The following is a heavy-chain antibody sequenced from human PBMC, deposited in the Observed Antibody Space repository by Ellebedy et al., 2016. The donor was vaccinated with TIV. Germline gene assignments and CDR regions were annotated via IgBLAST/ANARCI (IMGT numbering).Heavy chain of an antibody. CDR1: GYTFTGYY. CDR3: ARYPRVRTDYYYYSMDV. J-gene: IGHJ6*02. V-gene: IGHV1-2*02. D-gene: IGHD2-2*01. Sequence: ASVKVSCKASGYTFTGYYMHWVRQAPGQGLEWMGWINPNSGGTNYAQKFQGRVTMTRDTSISTAYMELSRLRSDDTAVYYCARYPRVRTDYYYYSMDVWGQGTTVTVSS. CDR2: INPNSGGT.